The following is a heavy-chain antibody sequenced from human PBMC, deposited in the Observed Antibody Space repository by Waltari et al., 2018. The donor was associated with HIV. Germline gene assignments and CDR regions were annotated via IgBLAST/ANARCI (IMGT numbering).Heavy chain of an antibody. V-gene: IGHV4-39*01. CDR3: AAQRGYSSYFDY. Sequence: QLQLQESGPGLVKPSETLSLTCTVSGGSISSSSYYWGWIRQPPGKGLEWIGSIYYSGSTSYNPSLKSRVTISVDTSKNQFSLKLSSVTAADTAVYYCAAQRGYSSYFDYWGQGTLVTVSS. CDR1: GGSISSSSYY. J-gene: IGHJ4*02. CDR2: IYYSGST. D-gene: IGHD5-18*01.